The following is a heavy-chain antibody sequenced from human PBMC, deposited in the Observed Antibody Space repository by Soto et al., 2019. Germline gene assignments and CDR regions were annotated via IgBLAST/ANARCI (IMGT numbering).Heavy chain of an antibody. CDR3: AKDHSSLDLRDAFDI. CDR2: ISGSGGST. CDR1: GFTFSSYA. D-gene: IGHD1-7*01. V-gene: IGHV3-23*01. J-gene: IGHJ3*02. Sequence: GGSLRLSCAASGFTFSSYAMSWVRQAPGKGLEWVSAISGSGGSTYYADSVKGRFTISRDNSKNTLYLQMNSLRAEDTAVYYCAKDHSSLDLRDAFDIWGQGTMVTVTS.